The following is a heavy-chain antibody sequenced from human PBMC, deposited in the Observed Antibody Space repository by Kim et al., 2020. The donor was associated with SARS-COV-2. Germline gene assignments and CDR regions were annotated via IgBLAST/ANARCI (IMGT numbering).Heavy chain of an antibody. CDR2: LGSNSGAI. CDR3: ARTVIVRCRVDL. D-gene: IGHD3-16*02. CDR1: GFKFNTYS. Sequence: GGSLRLSCVGSGFKFNTYSMPWVRQAPGKGLEWVSCLGSNSGAISYADSVKGRFTISIDNAKNTVDLQMNSLRADDTAIYYCARTVIVRCRVDLWGQGTL. J-gene: IGHJ4*02. V-gene: IGHV3-48*01.